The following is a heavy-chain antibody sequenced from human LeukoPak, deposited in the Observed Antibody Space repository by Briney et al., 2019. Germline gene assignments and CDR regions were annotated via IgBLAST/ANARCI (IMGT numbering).Heavy chain of an antibody. CDR2: INPSGGST. V-gene: IGHV1-46*01. J-gene: IGHJ4*02. Sequence: ASVKVSCKASGYTFTSYYMHWVRQAPGQGLEWMGIINPSGGSTSYAQKFQGRVTMTRDTSTSTVYMELSSLRSEDTAVYYCARDKKQQWLIGYYFDYWGQGTLVTVSS. CDR3: ARDKKQQWLIGYYFDY. CDR1: GYTFTSYY. D-gene: IGHD6-19*01.